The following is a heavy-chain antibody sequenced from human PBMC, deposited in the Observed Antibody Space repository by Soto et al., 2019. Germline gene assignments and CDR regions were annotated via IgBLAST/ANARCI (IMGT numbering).Heavy chain of an antibody. CDR2: ISYDGSNK. CDR1: GFTFSSYA. D-gene: IGHD3-22*01. J-gene: IGHJ4*02. CDR3: ARGVRRYYDSSGYYEFAY. V-gene: IGHV3-30-3*01. Sequence: PGGSLRLCCAASGFTFSSYAMHWVRQAPGKGLEWVAVISYDGSNKYYADSVKGRFTISRDNSKNTLYLQMNSLRAEDTAVYYCARGVRRYYDSSGYYEFAYWGQGTLVTVSS.